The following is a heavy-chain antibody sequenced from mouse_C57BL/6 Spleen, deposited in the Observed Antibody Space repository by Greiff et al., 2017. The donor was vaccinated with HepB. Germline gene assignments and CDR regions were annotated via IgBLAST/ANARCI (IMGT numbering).Heavy chain of an antibody. CDR1: GYTFTSYG. D-gene: IGHD2-1*01. CDR2: IYPRSGNT. V-gene: IGHV1-81*01. Sequence: QVQLQQSGAELARPGASVKLSCKASGYTFTSYGISWVKQRTGQGLEWIGEIYPRSGNTYYNEKFKGKATLTADKSSSTAYMELRSLTSEDSAVYFCAGKVYGNYGYAMDYWGQGTSVTVSS. CDR3: AGKVYGNYGYAMDY. J-gene: IGHJ4*01.